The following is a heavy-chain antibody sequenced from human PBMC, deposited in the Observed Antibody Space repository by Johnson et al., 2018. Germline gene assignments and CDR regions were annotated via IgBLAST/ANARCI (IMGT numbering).Heavy chain of an antibody. CDR3: ANALGVDPCDGFDT. CDR2: IGYDGGNK. J-gene: IGHJ3*02. Sequence: VQLVESGGGVVQPGRSLRLSCAASGFTFSPYAMFWVRQAPGKGLEWVAVIGYDGGNKYYADSVKGRFTISRDNSKKTLFLQMNSLTAEDTAVYYCANALGVDPCDGFDTWGQGTMVPVSS. CDR1: GFTFSPYA. V-gene: IGHV3-30*18. D-gene: IGHD3-16*01.